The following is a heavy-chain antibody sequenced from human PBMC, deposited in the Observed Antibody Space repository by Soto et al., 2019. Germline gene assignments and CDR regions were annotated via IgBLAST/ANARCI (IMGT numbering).Heavy chain of an antibody. CDR1: GFSLTTSEVG. CDR3: AHRRLCSWSYSFDY. Sequence: QITLKESGPTLVKPTQTLTLTCTFSGFSLTTSEVGVGWIRQPPGKALEWLALIYWDDDERYNPSLETRLIITKDTSKTQVVLSMTNMDPVDTATYYCAHRRLCSWSYSFDYWGQGTLVIVSS. CDR2: IYWDDDE. J-gene: IGHJ4*02. D-gene: IGHD3-10*02. V-gene: IGHV2-5*02.